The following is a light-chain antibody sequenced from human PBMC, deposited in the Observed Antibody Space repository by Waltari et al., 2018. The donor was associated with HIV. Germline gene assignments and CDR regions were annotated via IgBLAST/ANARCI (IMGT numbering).Light chain of an antibody. CDR3: QQSYSTPYT. J-gene: IGKJ2*01. CDR1: QSISDY. V-gene: IGKV1-39*01. CDR2: AAS. Sequence: DIQMTQSPSSLSASVGDRITITCRASQSISDYLNWYRQKPGEAPELLIYAASSLQSGVPSRFSGSGSGTDFTLTISSLQPEDFATYYCQQSYSTPYTFGQGTKLEIK.